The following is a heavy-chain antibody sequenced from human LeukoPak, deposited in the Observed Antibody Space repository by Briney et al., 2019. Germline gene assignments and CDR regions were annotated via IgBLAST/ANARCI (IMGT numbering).Heavy chain of an antibody. Sequence: SVKGRFTISRDNAKKSLYLQTNSLRTEDTAVYYCARTVGGYYFDYWGQGSLVTVSS. J-gene: IGHJ4*02. V-gene: IGHV3-21*01. CDR3: ARTVGGYYFDY. D-gene: IGHD1-26*01.